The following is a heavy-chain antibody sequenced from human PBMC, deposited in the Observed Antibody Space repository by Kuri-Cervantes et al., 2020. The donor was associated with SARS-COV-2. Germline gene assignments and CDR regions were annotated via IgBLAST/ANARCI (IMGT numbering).Heavy chain of an antibody. D-gene: IGHD2-2*01. Sequence: GESLKISCTASGFTFGDYAMSWVRQAPGKGLEWVGFIRSKAYGGTTEYAASVKGRFTISRDDSENTAYLQMNSLKTEDTAVYYCTKDYWRSTSCNAFDIWGQGTMVTVSS. J-gene: IGHJ3*02. CDR3: TKDYWRSTSCNAFDI. CDR2: IRSKAYGGTT. CDR1: GFTFGDYA. V-gene: IGHV3-49*04.